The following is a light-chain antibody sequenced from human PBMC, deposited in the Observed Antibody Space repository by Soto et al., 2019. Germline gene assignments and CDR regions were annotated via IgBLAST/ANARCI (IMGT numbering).Light chain of an antibody. CDR2: ANN. Sequence: QSVLTQPPSVSGAPGQRVTISCTGSGSNIGSGYDVHWYQELPGTAPKLLIYANNNRPSGVPDRFSGSKSGTSASLTITALQAEDEADYYCQSYDDTLSGSGFGTGTKVTVL. CDR3: QSYDDTLSGSG. CDR1: GSNIGSGYD. J-gene: IGLJ1*01. V-gene: IGLV1-40*01.